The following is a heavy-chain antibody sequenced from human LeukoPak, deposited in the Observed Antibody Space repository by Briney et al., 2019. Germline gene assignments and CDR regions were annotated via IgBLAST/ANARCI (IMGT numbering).Heavy chain of an antibody. CDR2: ISGSGGST. V-gene: IGHV3-23*01. CDR1: GFTFSSYA. J-gene: IGHJ6*02. D-gene: IGHD6-13*01. CDR3: AKDLEYSSSWYAGYYYYGMDV. Sequence: GGSLRLSCAASGFTFSSYAMSWVRQAPGKGLEWVSAISGSGGSTYYADSVKGRFTISRDNSKNTLYLQMNSLRAEDTAVYYCAKDLEYSSSWYAGYYYYGMDVWGQGTTVTVSS.